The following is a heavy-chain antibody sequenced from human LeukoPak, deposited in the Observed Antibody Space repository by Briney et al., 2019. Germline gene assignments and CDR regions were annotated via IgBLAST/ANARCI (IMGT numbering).Heavy chain of an antibody. V-gene: IGHV3-33*08. CDR2: IWYDGSNK. CDR1: GFTVSGHW. J-gene: IGHJ5*02. Sequence: GGSLRLSCVASGFTVSGHWMSWVRQAPGKGLEWVAVIWYDGSNKYYADSVKGRFTISRDNSKNTLYLQMNSLRAEDTAVYYCARDRPTVRGVRPLSWFDPWGQGTLVTVSS. D-gene: IGHD3-10*01. CDR3: ARDRPTVRGVRPLSWFDP.